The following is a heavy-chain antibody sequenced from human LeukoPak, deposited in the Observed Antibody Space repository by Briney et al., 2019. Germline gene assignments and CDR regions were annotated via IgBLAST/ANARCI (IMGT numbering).Heavy chain of an antibody. CDR2: IKSKTDGGTT. CDR1: GFTFSNYF. Sequence: GGSLRLSCAASGFTFSNYFMSWVRQAPGKGLEWVGRIKSKTDGGTTDYAAPVKGRFTISRDDSKNTLYLQMNSLKTEDTAVYYCTTVPLLATYGDYGMHYYYGMDVWGQGTTVTVSS. CDR3: TTVPLLATYGDYGMHYYYGMDV. V-gene: IGHV3-15*01. D-gene: IGHD4-17*01. J-gene: IGHJ6*02.